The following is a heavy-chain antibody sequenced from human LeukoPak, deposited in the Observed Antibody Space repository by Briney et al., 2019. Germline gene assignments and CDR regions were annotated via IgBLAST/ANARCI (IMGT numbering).Heavy chain of an antibody. V-gene: IGHV1-2*02. Sequence: ASVKVSCKASGYTFTGYYMHWVRQAPGQGLEWMGWINPNSGGTNYAQKFQGRVTMTRDTSISTAYMELSRLRSDDTAVYYCAVGQAAAGKGNWFDPWGQGTLVTVSS. CDR1: GYTFTGYY. D-gene: IGHD6-13*01. CDR3: AVGQAAAGKGNWFDP. J-gene: IGHJ5*02. CDR2: INPNSGGT.